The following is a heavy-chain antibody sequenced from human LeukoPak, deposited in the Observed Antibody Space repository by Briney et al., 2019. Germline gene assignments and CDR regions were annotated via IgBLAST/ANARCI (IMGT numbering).Heavy chain of an antibody. CDR2: IYYSGST. CDR1: GASISSGDYY. D-gene: IGHD3-9*01. V-gene: IGHV4-30-4*08. Sequence: SETLSLTCTVSGASISSGDYYWSWIRQPPGKGLEWIGYIYYSGSTYYNPSLKSRVTISVDTSKNEFSLKLSSVTAADTAVYYCARGTPYYDILTGYYFDIWGQGTMVTVSS. J-gene: IGHJ3*02. CDR3: ARGTPYYDILTGYYFDI.